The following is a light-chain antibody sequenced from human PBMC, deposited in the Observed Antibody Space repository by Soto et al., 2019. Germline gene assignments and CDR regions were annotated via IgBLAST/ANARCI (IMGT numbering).Light chain of an antibody. CDR1: QSVSSN. V-gene: IGKV3-15*01. CDR3: QQYNNWPLT. Sequence: EIVMTQSPATLSVSPGERTTLSCRASQSVSSNLAWYQQKPGQAPRLLIYGASTRATGIPARFSGSGSGTEFSLTISILQSEDFAVYYCQQYNNWPLTFGGGTKV. CDR2: GAS. J-gene: IGKJ4*01.